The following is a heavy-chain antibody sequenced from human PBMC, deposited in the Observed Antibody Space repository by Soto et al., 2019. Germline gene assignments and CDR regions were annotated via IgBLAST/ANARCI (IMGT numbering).Heavy chain of an antibody. J-gene: IGHJ4*02. CDR3: ASSPTAVGGMPYYFHX. CDR1: GFTFSRYA. D-gene: IGHD6-19*01. V-gene: IGHV3-23*01. CDR2: ISTSDHTT. Sequence: GGSLRVSCAASGFTFSRYAMSWVRQAPGKGLEWVSSISTSDHTTYYADSVKVRFTISTDNSNNTLYVQMNGLRVEDTAVYYCASSPTAVGGMPYYFHXWGQAALVTVSX.